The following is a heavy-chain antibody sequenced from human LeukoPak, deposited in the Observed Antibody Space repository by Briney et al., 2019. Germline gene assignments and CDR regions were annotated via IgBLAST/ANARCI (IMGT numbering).Heavy chain of an antibody. D-gene: IGHD1-26*01. V-gene: IGHV3-48*03. CDR1: GFTFSSYE. CDR3: ARDGVGATTKGAHDY. CDR2: ISSSGSTI. Sequence: GGSLRLSCAASGFTFSSYEMNWVRQAPGKWLEWVSYISSSGSTIYYADSVKGRFTISRDNAKNSLYLQMNSLRAEDTAVYYCARDGVGATTKGAHDYWGQGTLVTVSS. J-gene: IGHJ4*02.